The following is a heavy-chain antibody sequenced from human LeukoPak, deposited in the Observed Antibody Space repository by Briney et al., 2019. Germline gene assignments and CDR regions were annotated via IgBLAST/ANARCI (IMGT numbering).Heavy chain of an antibody. CDR3: ARDPPRGYSPSWKYYYYMDV. J-gene: IGHJ6*03. CDR2: VSYDGSNK. D-gene: IGHD5-18*01. V-gene: IGHV3-30-3*01. CDR1: GFTFSSYA. Sequence: GGSLRLSCAASGFTFSSYALHWVRQAAGKGLEWEAVVSYDGSNKHYADSVKGRFTISRDNSKNTLYLQMNSLRAEDTAVYYCARDPPRGYSPSWKYYYYMDVWGKGTTVTVSS.